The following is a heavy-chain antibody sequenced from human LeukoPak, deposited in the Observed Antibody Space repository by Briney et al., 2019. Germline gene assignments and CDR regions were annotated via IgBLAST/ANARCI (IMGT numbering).Heavy chain of an antibody. CDR1: GFTFSSYG. J-gene: IGHJ4*02. CDR2: INQDGSKK. V-gene: IGHV3-7*04. D-gene: IGHD6-13*01. Sequence: GGSLRLSCAASGFTFSSYGMHWVRQAPGKGLEWVANINQDGSKKYYVDSVKGRFTISRDNVKNSVYLQMNSLRAEDTAVYSCARAVAAADSYWGRGTLVTVSS. CDR3: ARAVAAADSY.